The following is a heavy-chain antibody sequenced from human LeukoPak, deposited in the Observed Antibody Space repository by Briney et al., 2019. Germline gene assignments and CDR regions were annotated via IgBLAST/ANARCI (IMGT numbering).Heavy chain of an antibody. V-gene: IGHV1-8*01. J-gene: IGHJ6*02. CDR3: ARGPYYDFWSGYYYYYYGMDV. CDR1: GYTFTSYD. Sequence: ASVKVSCKASGYTFTSYDINWVRQATGQGLEWMGWMNPNSGNTGYAQKFQGRVTMTRNTSISTAYMELSSLRSEDTAVYYCARGPYYDFWSGYYYYYYGMDVWGQGTMVTVSS. D-gene: IGHD3-3*01. CDR2: MNPNSGNT.